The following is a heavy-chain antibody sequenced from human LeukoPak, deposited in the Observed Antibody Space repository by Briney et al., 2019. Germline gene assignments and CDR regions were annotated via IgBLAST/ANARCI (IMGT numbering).Heavy chain of an antibody. CDR1: GYTFTSYG. J-gene: IGHJ4*02. V-gene: IGHV1-18*01. CDR3: ARGPYCGGDCYGAVYYFDY. Sequence: GASVKVSCKASGYTFTSYGISWVRQAPGQGLEWMGWISAYNGNTNYAQKLQGRVTTTTDTSTSTAYRELRSLRSDDTAVYYCARGPYCGGDCYGAVYYFDYWGQGTLVTVSS. D-gene: IGHD2-21*02. CDR2: ISAYNGNT.